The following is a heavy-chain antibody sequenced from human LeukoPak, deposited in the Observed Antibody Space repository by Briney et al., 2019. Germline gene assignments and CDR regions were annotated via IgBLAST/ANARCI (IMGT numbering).Heavy chain of an antibody. J-gene: IGHJ4*02. CDR3: ARGGTYSSSSLNF. CDR2: TNADGDYI. CDR1: GFTFSSYA. Sequence: GGSLRLSCAASGFTFSSYAMTWLRQAPGKGLEYVSSTNADGDYIYYVESVRGRFTISRDNSKNTLHLQMVSLRPDDMGVYYCARGGTYSSSSLNFWGQGTLVTVSS. D-gene: IGHD6-6*01. V-gene: IGHV3-64*02.